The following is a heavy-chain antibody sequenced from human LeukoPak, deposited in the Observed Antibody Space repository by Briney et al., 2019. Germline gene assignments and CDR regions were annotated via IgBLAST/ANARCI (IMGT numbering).Heavy chain of an antibody. CDR2: ISYDGSNK. Sequence: GGSLRLSCAASGFTFSSYAMHWVRQAPGKGLEWVAVISYDGSNKYYADSVKGRFTISRDNSKNTLYLQMGSLRAEDMAVYYCASEIAAAGTDYWGQGTLVTVSS. J-gene: IGHJ4*02. V-gene: IGHV3-30*14. CDR3: ASEIAAAGTDY. D-gene: IGHD6-13*01. CDR1: GFTFSSYA.